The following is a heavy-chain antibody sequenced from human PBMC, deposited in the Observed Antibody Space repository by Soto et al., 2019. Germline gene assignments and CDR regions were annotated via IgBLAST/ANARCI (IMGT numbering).Heavy chain of an antibody. V-gene: IGHV5-51*01. CDR2: IVPGAPDN. Sequence: GESLKISCKGSGYSFTSYVGTGVAQRPGKGMEGLRTIVPGAPDNKSSPSFPGQGTIAAYKSISTAYLQWSSLTASDTAMYYCARRTSSGWYNFDYWVQGTLVTVSS. CDR3: ARRTSSGWYNFDY. D-gene: IGHD6-19*01. J-gene: IGHJ4*02. CDR1: GYSFTSYV.